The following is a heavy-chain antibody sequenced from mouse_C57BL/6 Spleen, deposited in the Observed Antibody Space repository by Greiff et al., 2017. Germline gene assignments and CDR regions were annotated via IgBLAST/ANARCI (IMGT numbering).Heavy chain of an antibody. Sequence: DVKLVESGGGLVQPGGSMKLSCAASGFTFSDAWMDWVRQSPEKGLEWVAEIRNKANNHATYYAESVKGRFTISRDDSKSSVYLQMNSLRAEDTGIYYCTTSYDGYYVEGPPYFDYWGQGTTLTVSS. V-gene: IGHV6-6*01. CDR2: IRNKANNHAT. CDR3: TTSYDGYYVEGPPYFDY. J-gene: IGHJ2*01. CDR1: GFTFSDAW. D-gene: IGHD2-3*01.